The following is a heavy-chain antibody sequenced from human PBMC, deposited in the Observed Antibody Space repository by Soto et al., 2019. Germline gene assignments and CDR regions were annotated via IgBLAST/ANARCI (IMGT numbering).Heavy chain of an antibody. D-gene: IGHD1-1*01. CDR2: ISSSSSYI. CDR3: ARGLGNLNWFDR. J-gene: IGHJ5*02. CDR1: GFTFSSYS. V-gene: IGHV3-21*01. Sequence: EVQLVESGGGLVKPRGSLRLSCAASGFTFSSYSMNWVRQAPGKGLEWVSSISSSSSYIYYADSVKGRFTISRDNAKNSLYLQMNSRRAEDTAVYYCARGLGNLNWFDRWGQGTLVTVSS.